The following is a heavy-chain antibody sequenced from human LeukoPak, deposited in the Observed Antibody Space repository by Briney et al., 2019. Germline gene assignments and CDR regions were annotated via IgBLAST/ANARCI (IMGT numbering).Heavy chain of an antibody. CDR1: GYTFTGYY. D-gene: IGHD2-21*02. V-gene: IGHV1-2*04. J-gene: IGHJ4*02. CDR2: INPNSGGT. Sequence: ASVKVSCKASGYTFTGYYMHWVRQAPGQGLEWMGWINPNSGGTNYAQKFQGWVTMTRDTSISTAYMELSRLRSDDTAVYYCARGGYCGGDCYYYFDYWGQGTLVTVSS. CDR3: ARGGYCGGDCYYYFDY.